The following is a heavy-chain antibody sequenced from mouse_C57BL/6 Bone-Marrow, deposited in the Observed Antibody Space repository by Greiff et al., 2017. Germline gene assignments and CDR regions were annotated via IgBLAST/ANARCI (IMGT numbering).Heavy chain of an antibody. CDR3: TRGDSSGYVWLAY. D-gene: IGHD3-2*02. Sequence: VQLQQSGAELVRPGASVTLSCKASGYTFTDYEMHWVKQTPVHGLEWIGAIDPETGGTAYNQKFKGKAILTADKSSSTAYMELRSLTSEDSAVYYCTRGDSSGYVWLAYWGQGSLVTGSA. CDR2: IDPETGGT. CDR1: GYTFTDYE. J-gene: IGHJ3*01. V-gene: IGHV1-15*01.